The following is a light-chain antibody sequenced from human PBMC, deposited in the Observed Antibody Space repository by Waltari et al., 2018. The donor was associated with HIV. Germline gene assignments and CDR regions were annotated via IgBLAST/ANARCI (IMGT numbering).Light chain of an antibody. CDR2: KAS. CDR1: QVISSW. Sequence: DIQMTQSHSTLSASVGDRVTITCRASQVISSWLAWYQQKPGKAPKLLIYKASSLESGVPSRFSGSGSGTEFTLTISSLQPDDFATYFCQHPGTFGQGTKVEIK. V-gene: IGKV1-5*03. J-gene: IGKJ1*01. CDR3: QHPGT.